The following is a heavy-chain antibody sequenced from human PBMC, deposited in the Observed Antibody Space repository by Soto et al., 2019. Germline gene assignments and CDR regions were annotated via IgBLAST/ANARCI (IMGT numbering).Heavy chain of an antibody. CDR2: IYYSGST. CDR3: ARQISDYDILTGYYNRLYWFDP. CDR1: GGSISSSSYY. D-gene: IGHD3-9*01. J-gene: IGHJ5*02. Sequence: PSETLSLTCTVSGGSISSSSYYWGWIRQPPGKGLEWIGSIYYSGSTYYNPSLKSRVTISVDTSKNQFSLKLSSVTAADTAVYYCARQISDYDILTGYYNRLYWFDPWGQGTLVTVSS. V-gene: IGHV4-39*01.